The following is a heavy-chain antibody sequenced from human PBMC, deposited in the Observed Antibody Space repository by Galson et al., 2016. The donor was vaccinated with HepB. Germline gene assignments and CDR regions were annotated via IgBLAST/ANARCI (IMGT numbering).Heavy chain of an antibody. CDR2: VNQSGGT. D-gene: IGHD2-15*01. CDR1: GGSLTGRY. J-gene: IGHJ6*02. Sequence: SETLSLTCGVYGGSLTGRYWSWIRQSPGKGLEWIGEVNQSGGTTYNPSLKSRVTISVDTSKMQFSLKLNSVTAADTALYFCARGRYGCSGGNCLNHYNYYNGLDVWGQGTTVTVSS. V-gene: IGHV4-34*01. CDR3: ARGRYGCSGGNCLNHYNYYNGLDV.